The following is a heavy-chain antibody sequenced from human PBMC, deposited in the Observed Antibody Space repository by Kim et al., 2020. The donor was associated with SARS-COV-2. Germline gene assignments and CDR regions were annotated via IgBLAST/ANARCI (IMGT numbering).Heavy chain of an antibody. J-gene: IGHJ3*02. D-gene: IGHD3-22*01. CDR1: GYTLTELS. CDR3: ASSYLTMIVVVLEDAFDI. CDR2: FDPEDGET. Sequence: ASVKVSCKVSGYTLTELSMHWVRQAPGKGLEWMGGFDPEDGETIYAQKFQGRVTMTEDTSTDTAYMELSSLRSEDTAVYYCASSYLTMIVVVLEDAFDIWGQGTMVTVSS. V-gene: IGHV1-24*01.